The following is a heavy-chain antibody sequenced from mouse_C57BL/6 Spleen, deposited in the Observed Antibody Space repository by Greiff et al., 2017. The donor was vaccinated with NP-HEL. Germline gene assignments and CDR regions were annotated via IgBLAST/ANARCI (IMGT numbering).Heavy chain of an antibody. CDR2: IYPRSGNT. Sequence: QVTLKESGAELARPGASVKLSCKASGYTFTSYGISWVKQRTGQGLEWIGEIYPRSGNTYYNEKFKGKATLTADKSSSTAYMELRSLTSEDSAVYFCASGSGPPYFDYWGQGTTLTVSS. CDR3: ASGSGPPYFDY. D-gene: IGHD3-2*02. V-gene: IGHV1-81*01. J-gene: IGHJ2*01. CDR1: GYTFTSYG.